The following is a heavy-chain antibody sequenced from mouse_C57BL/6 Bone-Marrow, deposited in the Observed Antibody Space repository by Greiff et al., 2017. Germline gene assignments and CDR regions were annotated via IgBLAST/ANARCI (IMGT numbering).Heavy chain of an antibody. CDR3: ARVVYYYGSSFDY. V-gene: IGHV5-4*01. CDR2: ISDGGSYT. CDR1: GFTFSSYA. D-gene: IGHD1-1*01. Sequence: VQLKESGGGLVKPGGSLKLSCAASGFTFSSYAMSWVRQTPEKRLEWVATISDGGSYTYYPDNVKGRFTISRDNAKNNRYLQMSHLQSEDTAMYYCARVVYYYGSSFDYWGQGTTLTVSS. J-gene: IGHJ2*01.